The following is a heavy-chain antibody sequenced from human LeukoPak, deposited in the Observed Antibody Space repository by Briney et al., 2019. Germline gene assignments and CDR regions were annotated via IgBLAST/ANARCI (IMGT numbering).Heavy chain of an antibody. D-gene: IGHD5-18*01. CDR1: GFTFSSYS. V-gene: IGHV3-48*01. Sequence: GGSLRLSCAASGFTFSSYSMNWVRQAPGKGLEWVSYISSSSSTIYYADSVKGRFTISRDNAKNSLYLQMNSLRAEDTAVYYCARDGGTRLKYSYGYGDYWGQGTLVTVSS. J-gene: IGHJ4*02. CDR3: ARDGGTRLKYSYGYGDY. CDR2: ISSSSSTI.